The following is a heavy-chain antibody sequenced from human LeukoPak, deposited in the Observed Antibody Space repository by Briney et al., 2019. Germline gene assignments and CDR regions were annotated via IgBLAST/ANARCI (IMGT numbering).Heavy chain of an antibody. CDR3: AKDISAWFGELLGFDY. CDR2: ISYDGSNK. Sequence: AGGSLRLSCAASGFTFETYWMHWVRQAPGKGLEWVAVISYDGSNKYYADSVKGRFTISRDNSKNTLYLQMNSLRAEDTAVYYCAKDISAWFGELLGFDYWGQGTLVTVSS. CDR1: GFTFETYW. V-gene: IGHV3-30*18. D-gene: IGHD3-10*01. J-gene: IGHJ4*02.